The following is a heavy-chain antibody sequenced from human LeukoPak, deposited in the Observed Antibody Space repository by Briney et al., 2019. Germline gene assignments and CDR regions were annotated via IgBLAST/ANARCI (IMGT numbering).Heavy chain of an antibody. D-gene: IGHD2-15*01. CDR1: GGSLSSYY. CDR3: ARHSLGYCSGGSCYYFDY. V-gene: IGHV4-59*08. Sequence: SETLSLTCTVSGGSLSSYYWSLIRQRPPKGLGWVWYIYYSVSTNYNPSPTCRVTISVYTSTNQTSLKLSSLTAADTSVYYCARHSLGYCSGGSCYYFDYWGQGTLVTVSS. J-gene: IGHJ4*02. CDR2: IYYSVST.